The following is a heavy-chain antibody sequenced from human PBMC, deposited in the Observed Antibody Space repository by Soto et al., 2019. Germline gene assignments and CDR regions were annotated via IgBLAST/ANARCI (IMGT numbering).Heavy chain of an antibody. V-gene: IGHV4-59*01. J-gene: IGHJ5*02. CDR1: GGSISTYY. CDR2: IYYSGTT. CDR3: ARGKYSGSYYDWFDP. Sequence: SETLSLTCTVSGGSISTYYWSWIRQPPGRGLEWIGYIYYSGTTNYNPSLKSRVTISVDTSKNQFSLKLSSVTAADTAVYYCARGKYSGSYYDWFDPWGQGTLVTVSS. D-gene: IGHD1-26*01.